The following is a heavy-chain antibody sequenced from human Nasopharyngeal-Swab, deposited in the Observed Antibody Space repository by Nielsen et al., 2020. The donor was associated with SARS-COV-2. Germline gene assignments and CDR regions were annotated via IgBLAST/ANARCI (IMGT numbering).Heavy chain of an antibody. CDR3: ARHKPKNLVQLWSYFFDH. J-gene: IGHJ4*02. Sequence: LRLSCTISGDSISSYNYFWAWIRQPPGKGLEWIATTFFSGNTYYNPSLKSRVTLSVDTSKNQFSLRLNSLTAADTAMYYCARHKPKNLVQLWSYFFDHWGQGAQVTVSS. V-gene: IGHV4-39*01. CDR2: TFFSGNT. D-gene: IGHD1-1*01. CDR1: GDSISSYNYF.